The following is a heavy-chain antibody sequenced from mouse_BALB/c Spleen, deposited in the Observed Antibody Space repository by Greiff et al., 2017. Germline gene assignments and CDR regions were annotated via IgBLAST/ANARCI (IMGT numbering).Heavy chain of an antibody. D-gene: IGHD2-14*01. CDR3: ASYRYDGDYYAMDY. CDR1: GYSFTGYY. J-gene: IGHJ4*01. V-gene: IGHV1S34*01. Sequence: LVKTGASVKISCKASGYSFTGYYMHWVKQSHGKSLEWIGYISCYNGATSYNQKFKGKATFTVDTSSSKAYMQFNSLTSEDSAVYYCASYRYDGDYYAMDYWGQGTSVTVSS. CDR2: ISCYNGAT.